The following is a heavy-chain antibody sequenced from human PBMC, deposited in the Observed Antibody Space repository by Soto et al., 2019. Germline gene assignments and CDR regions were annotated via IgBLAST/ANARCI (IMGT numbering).Heavy chain of an antibody. CDR1: GFSLSTSGVG. CDR3: AHSQAEYCSGGSCYSGSDFDY. J-gene: IGHJ4*02. V-gene: IGHV2-5*02. Sequence: QITLKESGPTLVKPTQTLTLTCTFSGFSLSTSGVGVGWIRQPPGKALEWLALIYWDDDKRYSPSLKSRLTIPKDTSKNQVVLTMTNMDPVDTTTSYCAHSQAEYCSGGSCYSGSDFDYWGQGTLVTVSS. D-gene: IGHD2-15*01. CDR2: IYWDDDK.